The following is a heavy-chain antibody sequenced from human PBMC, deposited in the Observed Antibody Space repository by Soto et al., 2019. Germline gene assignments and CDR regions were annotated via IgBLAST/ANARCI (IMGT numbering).Heavy chain of an antibody. Sequence: SETLSLTCTVSGGSISSSSYYWGWIRQPPGKGLEWIGSIYYSGSTYYNPSLKSRVTISVDTSKNQFSLKLSSVTAADTAVFYFARLDGVYCSCGSCFYFDYWGQGTLVTVSS. J-gene: IGHJ4*02. CDR1: GGSISSSSYY. V-gene: IGHV4-39*01. D-gene: IGHD2-15*01. CDR3: ARLDGVYCSCGSCFYFDY. CDR2: IYYSGST.